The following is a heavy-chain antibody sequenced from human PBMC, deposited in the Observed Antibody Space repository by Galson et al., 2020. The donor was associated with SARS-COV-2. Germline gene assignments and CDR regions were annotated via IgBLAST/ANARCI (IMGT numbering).Heavy chain of an antibody. CDR2: IYPGDSDT. CDR1: GYSFTSYW. J-gene: IGHJ4*02. Sequence: GESLKISCKGSGYSFTSYWIGWVRQMPGKGLEWMGIIYPGDSDTRYSPSFQGQVTISADKSISTAYLQWSSLKASDTAMYYCARQVWGYSSGCYAGPCCGYWVQGTLVTVS. CDR3: ARQVWGYSSGCYAGPCCGY. D-gene: IGHD6-19*01. V-gene: IGHV5-51*01.